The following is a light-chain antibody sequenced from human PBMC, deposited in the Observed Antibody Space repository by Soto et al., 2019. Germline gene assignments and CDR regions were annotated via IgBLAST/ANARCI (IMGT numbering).Light chain of an antibody. CDR1: QSVTSSS. J-gene: IGKJ1*01. CDR3: HQFGSSPPRT. V-gene: IGKV3-20*01. CDR2: DTS. Sequence: EIVLTQSPGTLSLSPGESATLSCRSSQSVTSSSLAWYQQKSGQAPRLLIYDTSRRATGIPDRFSGSGSGTEFTLTIIRLDPDDFAVYYCHQFGSSPPRTFGQGTKVEIK.